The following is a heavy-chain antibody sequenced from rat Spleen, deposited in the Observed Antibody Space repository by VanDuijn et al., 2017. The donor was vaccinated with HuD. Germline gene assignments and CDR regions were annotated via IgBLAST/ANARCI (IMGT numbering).Heavy chain of an antibody. Sequence: EVQLVESGGGLVQPGRSLKLSCAASGFTFSNHGMAWVRQAPTKGLDWIATIGYDGSSTYYRDSVKGRFTISRDNAISTLYLQMDSLRSEDTATYHCVRRLPGYTLFDYWGQGVMVTVSS. CDR2: IGYDGSST. CDR3: VRRLPGYTLFDY. J-gene: IGHJ2*01. CDR1: GFTFSNHG. V-gene: IGHV5-29*01. D-gene: IGHD1-4*01.